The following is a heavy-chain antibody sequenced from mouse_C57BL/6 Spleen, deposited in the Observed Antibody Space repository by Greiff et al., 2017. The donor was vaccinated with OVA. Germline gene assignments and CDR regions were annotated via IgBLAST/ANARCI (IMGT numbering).Heavy chain of an antibody. CDR3: TRPNYYYGSSLYAMDY. CDR1: GYTFTDYE. J-gene: IGHJ4*01. CDR2: IDPEPGGT. D-gene: IGHD1-1*01. V-gene: IGHV1-15*01. Sequence: VQLQQSGAELVRPGASVTLSCKASGYTFTDYEMHWVKQTPVHGLEWIGAIDPEPGGTAYNQKFKGKAILTADKSSSTAYMELRSLTSEDSAVYYCTRPNYYYGSSLYAMDYWGQGTSVTVSS.